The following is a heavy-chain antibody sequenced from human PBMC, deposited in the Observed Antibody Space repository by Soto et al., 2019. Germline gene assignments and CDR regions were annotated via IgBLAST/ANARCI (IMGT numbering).Heavy chain of an antibody. CDR3: TTWHRPYGDYSVAMDV. D-gene: IGHD4-17*01. V-gene: IGHV3-15*01. J-gene: IGHJ6*04. Sequence: EVQLVESGGGLVKPGGSLRLSCAASGFTFSNAWMSWVRQAPGKGLEWVGRIKSKTDGGTTDYAAPVKGRFTISRDDSKNTLYLQMDSLKTEDTAVYYCTTWHRPYGDYSVAMDVWGKGTTVTVSS. CDR1: GFTFSNAW. CDR2: IKSKTDGGTT.